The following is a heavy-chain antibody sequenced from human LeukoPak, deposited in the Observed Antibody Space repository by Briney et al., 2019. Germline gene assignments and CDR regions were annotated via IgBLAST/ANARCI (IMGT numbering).Heavy chain of an antibody. CDR2: IRYDGSNK. J-gene: IGHJ5*02. CDR3: AKRYSSSWYGWFDP. CDR1: GFTFSSSA. Sequence: PGGSLRLSCAASGFTFSSSAMSWVRQAPGKGLEWVAFIRYDGSNKYYADSVKGRFTISRDNSKNTLYLQMNSLRAEDTAVYYCAKRYSSSWYGWFDPWGQGTLVTVSS. V-gene: IGHV3-30*02. D-gene: IGHD6-13*01.